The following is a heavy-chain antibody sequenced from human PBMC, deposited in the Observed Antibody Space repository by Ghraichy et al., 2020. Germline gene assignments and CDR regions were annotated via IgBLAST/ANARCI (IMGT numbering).Heavy chain of an antibody. V-gene: IGHV3-23*01. CDR1: GFTFSSYA. D-gene: IGHD5-12*01. CDR2: ISGSGGST. Sequence: GESLNISCAASGFTFSSYAMSWVRQAPGKGLEWVSAISGSGGSTYYADSVKGRFTISRDNSKNTLYLQMNSLRAEDTAVYYCAKGVRMATIRGDAFDIWGQGTMVTVSS. J-gene: IGHJ3*02. CDR3: AKGVRMATIRGDAFDI.